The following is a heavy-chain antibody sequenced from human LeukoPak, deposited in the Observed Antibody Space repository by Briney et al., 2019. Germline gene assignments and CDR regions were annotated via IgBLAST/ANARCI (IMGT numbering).Heavy chain of an antibody. CDR1: GGTFSSYA. V-gene: IGHV1-69*13. CDR3: ARAPSKVVPAAIPTYYYYYMDV. CDR2: IIPIFGTA. J-gene: IGHJ6*03. D-gene: IGHD2-2*02. Sequence: SVKVSCKASGGTFSSYAISWVRQAPGQGLEWMGGIIPIFGTANYAQKFQGRVTITADESTSTAYMELSSLRSEDTAVYYCARAPSKVVPAAIPTYYYYYMDVGGKGTTVTVSS.